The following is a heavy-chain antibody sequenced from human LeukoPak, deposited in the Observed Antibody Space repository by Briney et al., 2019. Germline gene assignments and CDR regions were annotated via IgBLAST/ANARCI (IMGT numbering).Heavy chain of an antibody. CDR1: GGSINNSTYY. J-gene: IGHJ5*02. CDR3: ARHGAYSSSWYVSGWFDP. D-gene: IGHD6-13*01. V-gene: IGHV4-39*01. CDR2: IYYSGST. Sequence: KSSETLSLTCTVSGGSINNSTYYWGWIRQPPGKGLEWIGSIYYSGSTYYNPSLKSRVTISVDTSKNQFSLKLSSVTAADTTVYYCARHGAYSSSWYVSGWFDPWGQGTLVTVSS.